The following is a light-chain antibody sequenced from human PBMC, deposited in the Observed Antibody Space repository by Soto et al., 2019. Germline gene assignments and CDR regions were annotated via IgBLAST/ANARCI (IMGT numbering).Light chain of an antibody. CDR3: SSYTSSSTYV. V-gene: IGLV2-14*01. CDR1: SSDVGAYNY. J-gene: IGLJ1*01. Sequence: QSALTQPASVSGSPGQSITISCTGTSSDVGAYNYVSWYQQHPGKAPKLIIYEVSNRPSGVSNHFSGPKSGNTASLTISGLQAEDEADYYCSSYTSSSTYVFGAGTKVTVL. CDR2: EVS.